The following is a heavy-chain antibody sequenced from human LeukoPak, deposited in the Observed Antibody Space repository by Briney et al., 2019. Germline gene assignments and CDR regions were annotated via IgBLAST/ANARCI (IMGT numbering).Heavy chain of an antibody. CDR3: AKDLTMIVVAPRGFDI. Sequence: PGGSLRLSCAASGFTFSSYGMSWVRQAPGKGLEWVSAISGSGGSTYYADSVKGRFTISRDNSKNTLYLQMNSLRAEDTAVYYCAKDLTMIVVAPRGFDIWGQGTMVTVSS. D-gene: IGHD3-22*01. V-gene: IGHV3-23*01. J-gene: IGHJ3*02. CDR1: GFTFSSYG. CDR2: ISGSGGST.